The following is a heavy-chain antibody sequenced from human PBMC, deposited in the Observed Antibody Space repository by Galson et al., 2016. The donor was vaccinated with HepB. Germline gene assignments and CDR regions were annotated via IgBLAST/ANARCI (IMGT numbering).Heavy chain of an antibody. CDR2: IYYSGST. CDR1: GGSISSAGYY. CDR3: ARDATQGYCTNGVCPEPYGMDV. Sequence: TCTVSGGSISSAGYYWSWIRQHPGKGLDWIGYIYYSGSTYYNPSLKSRVTISVDTSKNQFSLKLRSVTAADTAVYYCARDATQGYCTNGVCPEPYGMDVWGQGTTVSVSS. J-gene: IGHJ6*02. D-gene: IGHD2-8*01. V-gene: IGHV4-31*03.